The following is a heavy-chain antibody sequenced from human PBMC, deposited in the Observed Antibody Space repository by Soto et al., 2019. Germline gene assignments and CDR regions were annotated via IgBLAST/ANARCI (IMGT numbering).Heavy chain of an antibody. CDR3: AHHYYFSGSYLYDY. D-gene: IGHD3-10*01. V-gene: IGHV2-5*02. CDR1: GFSLRTSGVG. J-gene: IGHJ4*02. CDR2: IFWDDDK. Sequence: QITLKESGPTLVKPTQTLTLTCSFSGFSLRTSGVGVGWIRQPPGMALEWLALIFWDDDKRYNASLKSRLTITRDTSKNQVVLTMTNMDPMDTATYYCAHHYYFSGSYLYDYWGQGTLVTVSS.